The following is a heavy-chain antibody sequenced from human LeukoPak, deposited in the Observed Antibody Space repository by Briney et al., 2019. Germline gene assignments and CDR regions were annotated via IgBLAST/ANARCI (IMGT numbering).Heavy chain of an antibody. Sequence: ASVRVSCKVSGYTLTELSMHWVRQAPGKGLEWRVGFEPEDGETIYAQTFQGRVTMTEETSTDTAYMELSSLRSEDTAVYYCATIPYNVDTAMVGGYYYYGMDVWGQGTTVTVSS. CDR3: ATIPYNVDTAMVGGYYYYGMDV. D-gene: IGHD5-18*01. V-gene: IGHV1-24*01. CDR1: GYTLTELS. J-gene: IGHJ6*02. CDR2: FEPEDGET.